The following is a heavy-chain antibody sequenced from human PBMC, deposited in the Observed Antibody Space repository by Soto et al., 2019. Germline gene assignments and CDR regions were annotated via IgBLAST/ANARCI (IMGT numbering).Heavy chain of an antibody. CDR3: AKDHRYYDFWSGYYTWAFDYYYGMDV. D-gene: IGHD3-3*01. V-gene: IGHV3-30*18. J-gene: IGHJ6*02. Sequence: PGGSLRLSCAASGFTFSSYGMHWVRQAPGKGLEWVAVISYDGSNKYYADSVKGRFTISRDNSKNTLYLQMNSLRAEDTAVYYCAKDHRYYDFWSGYYTWAFDYYYGMDVWGQGTTVTVSS. CDR2: ISYDGSNK. CDR1: GFTFSSYG.